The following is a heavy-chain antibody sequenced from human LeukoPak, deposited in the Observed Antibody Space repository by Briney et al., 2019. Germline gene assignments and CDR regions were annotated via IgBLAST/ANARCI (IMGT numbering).Heavy chain of an antibody. CDR1: GYTFTSYG. Sequence: GASVKVSCKASGYTFTSYGISWVRQAPGQGLEWMGWISAYNGNTNYAQKLQGRVTMTTDTSTSTAYMELRSLRSDDTAMYYCARHRIAAVFNYYYYMDVWGKGTTVTVSS. J-gene: IGHJ6*03. D-gene: IGHD6-13*01. V-gene: IGHV1-18*01. CDR3: ARHRIAAVFNYYYYMDV. CDR2: ISAYNGNT.